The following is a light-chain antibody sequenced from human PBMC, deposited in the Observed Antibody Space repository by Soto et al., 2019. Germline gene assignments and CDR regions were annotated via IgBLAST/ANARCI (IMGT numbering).Light chain of an antibody. CDR1: RSNIGSNS. CDR3: AAWDDTLKGV. V-gene: IGLV1-44*01. CDR2: SND. Sequence: QSVLTQPPSASGTPGQRVTISCSGSRSNIGSNSVNWYQQLPGTAPKLLIYSNDQRPSGVPDRFSGSKSDTSASLAISGLQSEDEADYYCAAWDDTLKGVFGTGTKVIVL. J-gene: IGLJ1*01.